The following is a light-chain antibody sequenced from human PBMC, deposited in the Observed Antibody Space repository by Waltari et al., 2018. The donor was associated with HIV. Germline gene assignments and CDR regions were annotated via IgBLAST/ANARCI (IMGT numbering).Light chain of an antibody. V-gene: IGLV2-23*03. CDR3: CSYTGTKPFLV. CDR2: EGT. Sequence: QSAPTPPAPVSGSPGPSVPISCPRTHSNVGRSTLVSLYQQHPGIAPKLSIYEGTQRPSGVSSRFSGSKSCNTASLTISGLQAEDESNYYCCSYTGTKPFLVFGGGTKLTVL. CDR1: HSNVGRSTL. J-gene: IGLJ3*02.